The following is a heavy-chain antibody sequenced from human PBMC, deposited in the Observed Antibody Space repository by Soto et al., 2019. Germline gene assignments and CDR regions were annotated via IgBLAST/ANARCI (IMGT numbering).Heavy chain of an antibody. J-gene: IGHJ4*02. CDR3: ARGGPRRLYY. V-gene: IGHV1-18*01. CDR2: ITVSNGNT. Sequence: QVQLVQSGAEVKKPGASVKVSCTASGYTVSNYGISWVRQAPGQRLEWMGWITVSNGNTNYAQKFHGRVTMTTDTSTSTAYLHLTSLRSDDTAVYFCARGGPRRLYYWGLGTLVTVSS. D-gene: IGHD3-22*01. CDR1: GYTVSNYG.